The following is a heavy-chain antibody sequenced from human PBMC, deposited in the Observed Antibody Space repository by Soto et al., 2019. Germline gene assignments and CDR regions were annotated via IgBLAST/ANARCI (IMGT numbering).Heavy chain of an antibody. V-gene: IGHV3-7*01. CDR2: IKQDGSEK. Sequence: EVQLVESGGGLVQPGGSLRLSCAASGFTFSSYWMSWVRQAPGKGLEWVANIKQDGSEKYYVDSVKGRFTISRDNAKNSLYLQMNSLRAEDTAVYYCARPMVDYVWGSYRYWGQGTLVTVSS. CDR1: GFTFSSYW. J-gene: IGHJ4*02. D-gene: IGHD3-16*02. CDR3: ARPMVDYVWGSYRY.